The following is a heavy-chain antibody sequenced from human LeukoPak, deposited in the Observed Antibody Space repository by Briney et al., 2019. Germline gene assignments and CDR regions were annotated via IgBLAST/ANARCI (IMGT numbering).Heavy chain of an antibody. CDR1: RFTFSTYA. J-gene: IGHJ4*02. Sequence: GGSLRLSCAASRFTFSTYALGWVRQTPARGLEWVSTCATTGDTYYADSVKGRFTISRDNSKNTLYLQMNSLRAEDTAVYYCAKDDEDIVVVVAATFDYWGQGTLVTVSS. CDR2: CATTGDT. V-gene: IGHV3-23*01. D-gene: IGHD2-15*01. CDR3: AKDDEDIVVVVAATFDY.